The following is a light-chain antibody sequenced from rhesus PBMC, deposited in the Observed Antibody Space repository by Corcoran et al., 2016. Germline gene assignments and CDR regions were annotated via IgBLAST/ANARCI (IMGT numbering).Light chain of an antibody. CDR2: KAS. Sequence: DIQMTQSPSSLSASVGDTVTITCRASQSISNWLAWYQQKPGKAPKVLIYKASSSQSGVPSRFSGSGSGTDFTLTISSLQSEDFATYDCQQYDSSPYNFGQGTKVEIK. V-gene: IGKV1-22*01. J-gene: IGKJ2*01. CDR3: QQYDSSPYN. CDR1: QSISNW.